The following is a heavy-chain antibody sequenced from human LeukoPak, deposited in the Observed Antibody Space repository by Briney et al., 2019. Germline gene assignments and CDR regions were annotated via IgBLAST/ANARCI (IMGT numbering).Heavy chain of an antibody. D-gene: IGHD3-9*01. CDR1: GGTFSSYA. Sequence: ASVKVSCKASGGTFSSYAISWVRQAPGQGLEWMGGIIPIFGTANYAQKFQDRVTITADKSTSTAYMELSGLRSEDTAVYYCARVLTGYYGPVYFDYWGQGTLVTVSS. CDR2: IIPIFGTA. V-gene: IGHV1-69*06. CDR3: ARVLTGYYGPVYFDY. J-gene: IGHJ4*02.